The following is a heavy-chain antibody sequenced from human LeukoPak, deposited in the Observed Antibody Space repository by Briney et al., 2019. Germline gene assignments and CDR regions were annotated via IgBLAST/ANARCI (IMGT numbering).Heavy chain of an antibody. CDR2: INVDGSGT. CDR1: GFTFSAYS. Sequence: GGSLRLSCAASGFTFSAYSMHWVRQAPRKGMIWVSRINVDGSGTNYADSVKGRFTISSDNGKNTLYLQMNCLRAEDTAVYYCTRSNYGDYGWGQGTLVTVSS. J-gene: IGHJ4*02. V-gene: IGHV3-74*01. CDR3: TRSNYGDYG. D-gene: IGHD4-17*01.